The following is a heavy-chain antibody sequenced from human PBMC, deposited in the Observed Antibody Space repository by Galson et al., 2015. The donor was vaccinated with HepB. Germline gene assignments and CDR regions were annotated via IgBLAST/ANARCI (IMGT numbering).Heavy chain of an antibody. J-gene: IGHJ6*02. D-gene: IGHD3-10*01. CDR3: ARDSFPLWFGEGIDYYYYGMDV. CDR1: GFTFRSYS. V-gene: IGHV3-21*01. Sequence: SLRLSCAASGFTFRSYSMNWVRQAPGKGLEWVSSISSSSSYIYYADSVKGRFTISRDNAKNSLYLQMNSLRAEDTAVYYCARDSFPLWFGEGIDYYYYGMDVWGQGTTVTVSS. CDR2: ISSSSSYI.